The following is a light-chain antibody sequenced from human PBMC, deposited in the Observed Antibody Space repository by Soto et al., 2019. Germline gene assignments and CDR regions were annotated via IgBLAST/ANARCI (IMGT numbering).Light chain of an antibody. CDR3: QAHYSSLSSYV. CDR2: GNS. J-gene: IGLJ1*01. V-gene: IGLV1-40*01. Sequence: QSVLTQPPSVSGAPGQRVTISCTGRSSNIGAGYDVHWYQQLPGTAPKLLIYGNSNRPSGVPDRFSGSKSGTSAALAITGLQAEDDADYYCQAHYSSLSSYVFGTGTKLTVL. CDR1: SSNIGAGYD.